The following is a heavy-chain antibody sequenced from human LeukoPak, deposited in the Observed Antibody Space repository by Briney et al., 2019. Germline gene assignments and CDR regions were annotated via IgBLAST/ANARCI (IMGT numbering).Heavy chain of an antibody. J-gene: IGHJ2*01. Sequence: SETLSLTCTVSGGSISSYYWSWIRQPPGKGLEWIGYVYYSGSTNYNPSLKSRVTISVDSSKNHFSLKLSSVTAAATAVYYCARGDYGDYSFYWYFDLWGRGTLVTVSS. CDR1: GGSISSYY. CDR2: VYYSGST. V-gene: IGHV4-59*01. CDR3: ARGDYGDYSFYWYFDL. D-gene: IGHD4-17*01.